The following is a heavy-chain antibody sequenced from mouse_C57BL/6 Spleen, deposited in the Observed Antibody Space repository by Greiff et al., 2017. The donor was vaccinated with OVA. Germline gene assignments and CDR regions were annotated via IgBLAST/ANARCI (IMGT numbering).Heavy chain of an antibody. CDR2: IYPGDGDT. J-gene: IGHJ2*01. Sequence: QVQLQQSGPELVKPGASVKISCKASGYAFSSSWMNWVKQRPGKGLEWIGRIYPGDGDTNYNGKFKGKATLTADKSSSTAYMQLSSLTSEDSAVYVCAIYTTVVARDYFDYWGQGTTLTVSS. CDR3: AIYTTVVARDYFDY. V-gene: IGHV1-82*01. D-gene: IGHD1-1*01. CDR1: GYAFSSSW.